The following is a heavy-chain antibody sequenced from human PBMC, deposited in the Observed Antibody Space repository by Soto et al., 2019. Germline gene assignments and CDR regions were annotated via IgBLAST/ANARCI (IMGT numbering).Heavy chain of an antibody. CDR2: IDPGDSDT. V-gene: IGHV5-51*01. J-gene: IGHJ3*02. CDR3: ARQKRYMATIKKDAFVI. CDR1: GYNFQTYW. D-gene: IGHD3-16*02. Sequence: PGESLKISCKGPGYNFQTYWIAWVRQMPGQGLEWMGIIDPGDSDTTCSPSFQGQVTIPVDKTISTAYLQLSSRKESDTAMYYCARQKRYMATIKKDAFVIWGQGTMVTVSS.